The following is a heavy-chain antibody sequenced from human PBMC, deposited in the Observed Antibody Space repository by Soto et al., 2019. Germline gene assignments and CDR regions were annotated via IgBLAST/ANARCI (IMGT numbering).Heavy chain of an antibody. J-gene: IGHJ3*02. CDR2: ISWNSGSI. D-gene: IGHD4-17*01. CDR1: GFTFDDYA. V-gene: IGHV3-9*01. Sequence: EVQLVESGGGLVQPGRSLRLSCAASGFTFDDYAMHWVRQAPGKGLEWVSGISWNSGSIGYADSVQGRFTISRDNAKNSLYLQMNSLRAEDTALYYCAKEFYGDYFRGAFDIWGQGTMVTVSS. CDR3: AKEFYGDYFRGAFDI.